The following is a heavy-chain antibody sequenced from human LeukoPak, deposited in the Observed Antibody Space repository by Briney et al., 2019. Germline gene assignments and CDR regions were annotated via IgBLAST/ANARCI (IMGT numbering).Heavy chain of an antibody. J-gene: IGHJ4*02. Sequence: SETLSLTCTVSGGSISSYYWSWIRQPPGKGLEWIGYIYYSGSTNYNPSLKSRATISVDTSKNQFSLKLSSVTAADTAVYYCARRDFWSGYFDYWGQGTLVTVSS. CDR1: GGSISSYY. V-gene: IGHV4-59*01. CDR3: ARRDFWSGYFDY. D-gene: IGHD3-3*01. CDR2: IYYSGST.